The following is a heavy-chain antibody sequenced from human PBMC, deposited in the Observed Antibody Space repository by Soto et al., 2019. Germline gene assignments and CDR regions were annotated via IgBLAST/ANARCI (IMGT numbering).Heavy chain of an antibody. D-gene: IGHD3-9*01. J-gene: IGHJ4*02. Sequence: SETLSLTCTVSGGSISSYYWSWIRQPPGKGLEWIRYIYYSGSTNYNPSLKSRVTISVDTSKNQFSLKLSSVTAADTAVYYCASANYDILTGFDYWGQGTLVTVS. CDR2: IYYSGST. V-gene: IGHV4-59*01. CDR1: GGSISSYY. CDR3: ASANYDILTGFDY.